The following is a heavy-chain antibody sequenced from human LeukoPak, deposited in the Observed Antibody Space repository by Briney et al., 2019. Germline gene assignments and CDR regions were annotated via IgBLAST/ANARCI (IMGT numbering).Heavy chain of an antibody. CDR2: VDPEDGET. J-gene: IGHJ1*01. CDR1: GYTFTDYY. Sequence: ASVKVSCEVSGYTFTDYYMHWAQEAPGKGLEWMGLVDPEDGETIYAEKFQGRVTITADTSTDTAYMELSSLRSEDTAVYYCATGYSSGWYGLSSQYFQHWGQGTLVTVSS. V-gene: IGHV1-69-2*01. CDR3: ATGYSSGWYGLSSQYFQH. D-gene: IGHD6-19*01.